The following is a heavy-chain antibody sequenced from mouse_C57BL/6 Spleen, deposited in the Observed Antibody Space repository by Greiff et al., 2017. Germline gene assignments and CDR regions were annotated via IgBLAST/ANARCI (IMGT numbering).Heavy chain of an antibody. CDR2: IYPSSGNT. Sequence: QVQLQQSGAELARPGASVKLSCKASGYTFTSYGISWVKQRTGQGLEWIGEIYPSSGNTYYNEKFKGKATLTADKSSSTAYMDLRSLTSDDSADYFCASYCVYAMDDWGQGTSVTVSS. V-gene: IGHV1-81*01. CDR3: ASYCVYAMDD. D-gene: IGHD2-1*01. CDR1: GYTFTSYG. J-gene: IGHJ4*01.